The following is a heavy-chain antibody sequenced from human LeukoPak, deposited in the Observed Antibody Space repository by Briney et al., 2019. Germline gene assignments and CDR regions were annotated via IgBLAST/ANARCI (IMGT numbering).Heavy chain of an antibody. Sequence: PSETLSLTCAVYGGSFSGYYWSWIRQPPGKGLEWIGEINHSGSTNYNPSLKSRVTISVDTSKNQFSLKLSSVTAADTAVYYCARRVAIAYYYYMDVWGKGTTVTVSS. CDR2: INHSGST. J-gene: IGHJ6*03. V-gene: IGHV4-34*01. CDR1: GGSFSGYY. CDR3: ARRVAIAYYYYMDV. D-gene: IGHD2-21*01.